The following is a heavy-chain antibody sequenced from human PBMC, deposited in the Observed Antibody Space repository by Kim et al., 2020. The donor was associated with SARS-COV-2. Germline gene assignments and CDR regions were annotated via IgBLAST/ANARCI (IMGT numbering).Heavy chain of an antibody. CDR3: ARLDIVVVPAALYFDY. CDR1: GYTFTSYA. CDR2: INTNTGNP. D-gene: IGHD2-2*03. J-gene: IGHJ4*02. Sequence: ASVKVSCKASGYTFTSYAMNWVRQAPGQGLEWMGWINTNTGNPTYAQGFTGRFVFSLDTSVSTAYLQISSLKAEDTAVYYCARLDIVVVPAALYFDYWVQGTLVTVSS. V-gene: IGHV7-4-1*02.